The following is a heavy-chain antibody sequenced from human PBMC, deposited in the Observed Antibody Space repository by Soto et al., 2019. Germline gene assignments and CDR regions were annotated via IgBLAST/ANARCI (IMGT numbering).Heavy chain of an antibody. D-gene: IGHD6-19*01. CDR2: IYPGDSDT. CDR3: VSRAVAGTNPAYYFDY. CDR1: GYSFTSYW. Sequence: PGESLKISCKGSGYSFTSYWIGWVRQMPGKGLEWMGIIYPGDSDTRYSPSFQGQVTISADKSVSTAYLQWSSLKASDTAMYYCVSRAVAGTNPAYYFDYWGQGTLVTVSS. J-gene: IGHJ4*02. V-gene: IGHV5-51*01.